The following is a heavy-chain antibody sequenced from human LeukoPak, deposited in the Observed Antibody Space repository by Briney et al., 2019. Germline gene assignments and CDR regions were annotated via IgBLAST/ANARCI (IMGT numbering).Heavy chain of an antibody. CDR1: GFTFSSYA. CDR2: ISYDGSNK. CDR3: ANLHYDILTGYIYYFDY. D-gene: IGHD3-9*01. V-gene: IGHV3-30*04. Sequence: GRSLRLSCAASGFTFSSYAMHWVRQAPGKGLEWVAVISYDGSNKYYADSVKGRFTISRDNSKNTLYLQMNSLRAEDTAVYYCANLHYDILTGYIYYFDYWGQGTLVTVSS. J-gene: IGHJ4*02.